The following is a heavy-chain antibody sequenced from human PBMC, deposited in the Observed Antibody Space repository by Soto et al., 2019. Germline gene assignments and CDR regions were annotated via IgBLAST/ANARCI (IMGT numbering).Heavy chain of an antibody. CDR2: IKSKIDGGTT. Sequence: SGGSLRLSCIASGFTFNNAWMNWVRQTPGRGLEWVGRIKSKIDGGTTDYTAPVKGRFTISRDDSKNTLYLQMNSLKTEDTAVYYCTSTYYYDDSGYSDGWFDPWGQGTLVTVSS. CDR3: TSTYYYDDSGYSDGWFDP. D-gene: IGHD3-22*01. J-gene: IGHJ5*02. CDR1: GFTFNNAW. V-gene: IGHV3-15*07.